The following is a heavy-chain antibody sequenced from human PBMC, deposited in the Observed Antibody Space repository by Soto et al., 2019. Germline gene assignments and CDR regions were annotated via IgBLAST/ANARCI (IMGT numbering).Heavy chain of an antibody. J-gene: IGHJ6*02. Sequence: GESLKISCKGSGYSFTSYWIGWVRQMPGKGLEWMGIIYPGDSDTRYSPSFQGQVTISADKSISTAYLQWSSLKASDTAMYYCARSAYSSSWENYYYYGMDVWGQGTTVTVSS. CDR3: ARSAYSSSWENYYYYGMDV. D-gene: IGHD6-13*01. V-gene: IGHV5-51*01. CDR1: GYSFTSYW. CDR2: IYPGDSDT.